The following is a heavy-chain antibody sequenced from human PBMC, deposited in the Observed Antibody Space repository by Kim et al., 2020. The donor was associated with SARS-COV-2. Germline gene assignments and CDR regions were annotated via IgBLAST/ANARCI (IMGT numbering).Heavy chain of an antibody. CDR1: GFTFSSYA. Sequence: GGSLRLSCAASGFTFSSYAMHWVRQAPGKGLEWVAVISYDGSNKYYVDSVKGRFTISRDNSKNTLYLQMNSLRAEDTAVYYCARVFPHTAIPWYFDLWGRGTLVTVPS. V-gene: IGHV3-30*04. CDR2: ISYDGSNK. D-gene: IGHD5-18*01. J-gene: IGHJ2*01. CDR3: ARVFPHTAIPWYFDL.